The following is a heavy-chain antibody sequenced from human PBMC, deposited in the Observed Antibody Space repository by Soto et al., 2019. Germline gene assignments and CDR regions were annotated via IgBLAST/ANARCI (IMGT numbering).Heavy chain of an antibody. J-gene: IGHJ5*02. Sequence: SETLSLTCAVYGGSVNGYYWNWIRQPPGKGLEWIGEINHTGGTHYNPSLKSRVTMSVDTSKNQLSLKLKSVTAADTAVYYCARHVSLGYCTPTSCDLLSWFDAWGQGTQVTVSS. CDR3: ARHVSLGYCTPTSCDLLSWFDA. V-gene: IGHV4-34*01. CDR1: GGSVNGYY. D-gene: IGHD2-2*01. CDR2: INHTGGT.